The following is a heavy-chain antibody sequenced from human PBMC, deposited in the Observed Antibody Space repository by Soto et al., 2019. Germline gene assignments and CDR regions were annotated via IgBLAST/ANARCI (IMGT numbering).Heavy chain of an antibody. CDR3: SGGVGDAI. CDR1: GFRFRSDC. Sequence: EDQLVESGGGLVQPGGSLRLSCAVSGFRFRSDCMNWVRQAAGTGLEWVAHTNQDGSEKYYLDSAKGRFTISRDNAKNTLELQMNSLRAEDTAVYYCSGGVGDAIWGKGTLVTVSS. J-gene: IGHJ4*02. V-gene: IGHV3-7*04. CDR2: TNQDGSEK. D-gene: IGHD1-26*01.